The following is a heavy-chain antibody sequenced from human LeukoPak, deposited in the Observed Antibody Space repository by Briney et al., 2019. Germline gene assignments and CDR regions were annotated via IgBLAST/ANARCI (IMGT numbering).Heavy chain of an antibody. Sequence: GGSLRLSCAASGFTFDDYAMHWVRQAPGKGLEWVSGISWNSGSIGYADSVKGRFTISRDNAKNALYLQMNSLRAEDTAVYYCAREDTAMVTNYFDYWGQGTLVTVSS. CDR1: GFTFDDYA. J-gene: IGHJ4*02. V-gene: IGHV3-9*01. D-gene: IGHD5-18*01. CDR2: ISWNSGSI. CDR3: AREDTAMVTNYFDY.